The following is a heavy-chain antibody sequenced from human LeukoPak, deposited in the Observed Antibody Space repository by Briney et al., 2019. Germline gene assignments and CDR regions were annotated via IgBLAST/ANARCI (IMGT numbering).Heavy chain of an antibody. V-gene: IGHV3-30*18. CDR1: GFTFSSYG. CDR2: ISYDGSNK. J-gene: IGHJ4*02. D-gene: IGHD6-19*01. CDR3: AKSSPVQWLVDY. Sequence: GGSLRLSCAASGFTFSSYGMHWVRQAPGKGLEWVAVISYDGSNKYYADSVKGRFTISRDNSKNTLYLQMNSLRAEDTAVYYCAKSSPVQWLVDYRGQGTLVTVSS.